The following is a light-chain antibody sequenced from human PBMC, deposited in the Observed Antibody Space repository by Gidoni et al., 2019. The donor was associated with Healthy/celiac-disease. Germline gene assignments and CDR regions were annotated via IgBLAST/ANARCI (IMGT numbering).Light chain of an antibody. CDR1: QSVSSN. CDR2: GAS. Sequence: EIVMTQSPATLSVSPGERATLSCRASQSVSSNLPWYQQKPGQDPMLLIYGASTRPTGIPARFSGSGSGTEFTLTISSLQSEDFAVYYCQQYNNWPPLTFGGGTKVEIK. CDR3: QQYNNWPPLT. V-gene: IGKV3-15*01. J-gene: IGKJ4*01.